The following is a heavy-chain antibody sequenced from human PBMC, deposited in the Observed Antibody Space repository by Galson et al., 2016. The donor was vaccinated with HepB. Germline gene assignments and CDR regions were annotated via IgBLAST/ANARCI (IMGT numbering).Heavy chain of an antibody. J-gene: IGHJ5*02. CDR1: GFAFSSHW. CDR2: INSDGTTS. V-gene: IGHV3-74*01. CDR3: VSDHSVVPATAYNWFDP. Sequence: SLRLSCAASGFAFSSHWMHWVRQAPGKGLVWVARINSDGTTSNYAYSVKGRFTISRDNAKNTLYLQMNSLRAEDTAVYYCVSDHSVVPATAYNWFDPWGQGTLVTVSS. D-gene: IGHD2-15*01.